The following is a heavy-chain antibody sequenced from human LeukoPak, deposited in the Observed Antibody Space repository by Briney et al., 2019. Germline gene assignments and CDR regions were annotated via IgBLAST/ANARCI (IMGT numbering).Heavy chain of an antibody. CDR3: ARSYDYVWGSYRYTNAYYFDY. D-gene: IGHD3-16*02. V-gene: IGHV4-59*12. CDR1: GGSISSYY. Sequence: SETLSLTCTVSGGSISSYYRSWIRQPPGKGLEWIGYIYYTGSTSYNPSLKSRVTISMDTSKNQFSLKLSSVTAADTAVYYCARSYDYVWGSYRYTNAYYFDYWGQGTLVTVSS. J-gene: IGHJ4*02. CDR2: IYYTGST.